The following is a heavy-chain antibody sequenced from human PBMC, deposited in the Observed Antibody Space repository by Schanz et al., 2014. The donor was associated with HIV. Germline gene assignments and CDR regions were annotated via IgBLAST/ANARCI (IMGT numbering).Heavy chain of an antibody. CDR3: ARDGHDYGYYGMDV. CDR2: INPKSGGT. D-gene: IGHD4-17*01. CDR1: GYTFTGYS. Sequence: QVQLVQSGTEVKKPGASVKVSCKASGYTFTGYSLHWVRQAPGQGLEWVAWINPKSGGTDYAQKFQGRVTVTWDTSISTAYMELSRLRSDDTAVYYCARDGHDYGYYGMDVWGQGTTVTVSS. V-gene: IGHV1-2*02. J-gene: IGHJ6*02.